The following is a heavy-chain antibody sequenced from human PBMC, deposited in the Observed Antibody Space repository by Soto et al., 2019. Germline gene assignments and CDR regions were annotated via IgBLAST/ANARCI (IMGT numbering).Heavy chain of an antibody. CDR1: GFTFSSYA. V-gene: IGHV3-64D*06. Sequence: PGGSLRLSCSASGFTFSSYAMHWVRQAPGKGLEYVSAISSNGGSTYYADSVKGRFTISRDNSKNTLYLQMSSLRAEDTAVYYCVKYYDILTGYYMHPYYGMDVWGQGTTVTVSS. D-gene: IGHD3-9*01. CDR2: ISSNGGST. J-gene: IGHJ6*02. CDR3: VKYYDILTGYYMHPYYGMDV.